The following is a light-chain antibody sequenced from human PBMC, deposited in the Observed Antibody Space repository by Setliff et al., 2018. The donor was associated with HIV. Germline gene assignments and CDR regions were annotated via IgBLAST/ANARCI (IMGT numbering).Light chain of an antibody. J-gene: IGKJ1*01. CDR2: GAS. V-gene: IGKV3-20*01. CDR3: QQYGNSPQT. Sequence: TLSLSPGERVSLSCRASESISSNSLAWYQQKPGQAPRLLIYGASSRATGIPDRFSGSGSGTDFTLTISRLEPEDFAVYHCQQYGNSPQTFGQGTKVDIK. CDR1: ESISSNS.